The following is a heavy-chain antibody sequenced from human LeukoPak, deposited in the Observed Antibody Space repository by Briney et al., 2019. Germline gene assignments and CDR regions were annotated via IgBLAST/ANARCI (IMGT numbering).Heavy chain of an antibody. CDR2: INSDGSTT. J-gene: IGHJ4*02. CDR3: VRAPISIAGGYYFDY. CDR1: GFTFSSYW. V-gene: IGHV3-74*01. D-gene: IGHD1-26*01. Sequence: PGRSLRLSCAASGFTFSSYWMHWVRQAPGKGLLWVSRINSDGSTTTYADSVKGRFTISRDNAKNTLYLQMNSLRAEDTAVYYCVRAPISIAGGYYFDYWGQGTLATVSS.